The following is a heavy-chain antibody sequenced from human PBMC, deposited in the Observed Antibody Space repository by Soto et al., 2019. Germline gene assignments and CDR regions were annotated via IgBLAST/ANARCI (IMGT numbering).Heavy chain of an antibody. J-gene: IGHJ4*02. Sequence: GGSLRLSCAASEFTFSSYAMHWVRQAPGKGLDWVAVISYDGSNKYYADSVKGRFTISRDNSKNTLYLQINNLRAEDTAVYFCARDMGWLQFSFSIDCWGQGTLVTVSS. D-gene: IGHD5-12*01. CDR2: ISYDGSNK. V-gene: IGHV3-30-3*01. CDR1: EFTFSSYA. CDR3: ARDMGWLQFSFSIDC.